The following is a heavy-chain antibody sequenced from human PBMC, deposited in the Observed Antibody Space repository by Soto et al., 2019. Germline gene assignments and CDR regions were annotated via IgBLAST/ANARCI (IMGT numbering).Heavy chain of an antibody. CDR1: GFSLSTSGVG. D-gene: IGHD3-3*02. CDR3: AHSHSINHIDS. V-gene: IGHV2-5*02. J-gene: IGHJ4*01. CDR2: IYWDDDK. Sequence: QITLKESGPTLVKPTQTITLTCTFSGFSLSTSGVGVGWIRQPPGKALEWLALIYWDDDKRYSPSLKSRLTITKDTTKNQVVLTMTNMDPEDTATYYCAHSHSINHIDSCDHGTLVTVSS.